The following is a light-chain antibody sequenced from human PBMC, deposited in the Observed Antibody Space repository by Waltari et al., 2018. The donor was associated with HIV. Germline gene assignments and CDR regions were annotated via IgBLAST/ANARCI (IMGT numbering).Light chain of an antibody. J-gene: IGKJ5*01. Sequence: EIVLTQSPGTLSLSPGERATLSCRASQSVSSSYLAWYQQKPGQAPRLLSHGASSRATGIPDRFSGSGSGTDFTLTISRLEPEDFAVYYCQQYGSSPPITFGQGTRLEIK. CDR3: QQYGSSPPIT. V-gene: IGKV3-20*01. CDR1: QSVSSSY. CDR2: GAS.